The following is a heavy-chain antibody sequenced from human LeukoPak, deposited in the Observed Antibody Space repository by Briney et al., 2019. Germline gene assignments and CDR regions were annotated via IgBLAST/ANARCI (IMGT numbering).Heavy chain of an antibody. D-gene: IGHD3-3*01. V-gene: IGHV4-61*02. Sequence: SQTLSLTCTVSGGSISSGSYYWSWIRQPAGKGLEWIGRIYTSGSTNYNPSLKSRVTISVDTSKNQFSLRLSSVAAADTAVYYCARDRLEWLLGLDPWGQGTLVTVSS. J-gene: IGHJ5*02. CDR3: ARDRLEWLLGLDP. CDR2: IYTSGST. CDR1: GGSISSGSYY.